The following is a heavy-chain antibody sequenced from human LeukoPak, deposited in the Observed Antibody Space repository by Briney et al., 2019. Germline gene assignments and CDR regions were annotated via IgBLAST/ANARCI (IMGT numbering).Heavy chain of an antibody. CDR1: GFTFSSNW. CDR3: AKEYRAVAGSPDY. J-gene: IGHJ4*02. V-gene: IGHV3-74*01. Sequence: GGSLRLSCAASGFTFSSNWMHWVRQVPGKGLVWVSRINSAGTGANYADSVKGRFTISRDNSKNTLYLQMNSLRVDDTAVYYCAKEYRAVAGSPDYWGQGILVTVSS. CDR2: INSAGTGA. D-gene: IGHD6-19*01.